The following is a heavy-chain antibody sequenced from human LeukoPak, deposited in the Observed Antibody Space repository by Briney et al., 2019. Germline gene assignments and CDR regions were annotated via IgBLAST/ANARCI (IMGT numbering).Heavy chain of an antibody. CDR1: GGSISSYY. D-gene: IGHD6-13*01. Sequence: NASETLSLTCTVSGGSISSYYWSWIRQPAGKGLEWIGRIYTSGSTNYNPSLKSRVTTSVDTSKNQFSLKLSSVTAADTAVYYCAGGGSSSWSTNFDYWGQGTLVTVSS. V-gene: IGHV4-4*07. CDR2: IYTSGST. CDR3: AGGGSSSWSTNFDY. J-gene: IGHJ4*02.